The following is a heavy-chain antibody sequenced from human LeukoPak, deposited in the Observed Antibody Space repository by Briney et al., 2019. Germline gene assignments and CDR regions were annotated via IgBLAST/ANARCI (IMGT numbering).Heavy chain of an antibody. CDR2: FDPEDGKT. J-gene: IGHJ4*02. D-gene: IGHD2-2*01. CDR1: GYSLSELS. V-gene: IGHV1-24*01. Sequence: ASVKVSCKVSGYSLSELSMHWVRQAPGKGLEWMGGFDPEDGKTINAQKFQGRLTMTEDTSTDTAYMELSSLRSDDTAVYYCARGGLGYCSSTSCSSKGDYWGQGTLVTVSS. CDR3: ARGGLGYCSSTSCSSKGDY.